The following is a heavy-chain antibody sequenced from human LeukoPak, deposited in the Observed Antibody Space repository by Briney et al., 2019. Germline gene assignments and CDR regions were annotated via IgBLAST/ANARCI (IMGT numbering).Heavy chain of an antibody. CDR3: ARVSYDSSGYYSLDY. J-gene: IGHJ4*02. CDR1: GGSFSGYY. Sequence: SETLSLTCAVYGGSFSGYYWSWIRQPPGKGLEWIGEINHSGSTNYNPSLKSRVTISVDTSENQFSLKLSSVTAADTAVYYCARVSYDSSGYYSLDYWGQGTLVTVSS. CDR2: INHSGST. D-gene: IGHD3-22*01. V-gene: IGHV4-34*01.